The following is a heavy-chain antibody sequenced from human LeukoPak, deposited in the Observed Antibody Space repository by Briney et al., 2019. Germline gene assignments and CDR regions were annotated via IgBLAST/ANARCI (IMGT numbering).Heavy chain of an antibody. CDR3: AKDSRAVAELPDAFDI. D-gene: IGHD6-19*01. V-gene: IGHV3-9*01. Sequence: GRSLRLSCAASGFTFDDYAMHWVRQAPGKGLEWVSGISWNSGSIGYADSVKGRFTISRDNAKNSLYLQVNSLRAEDTALYYCAKDSRAVAELPDAFDIWGQGTMVTVSS. CDR2: ISWNSGSI. J-gene: IGHJ3*02. CDR1: GFTFDDYA.